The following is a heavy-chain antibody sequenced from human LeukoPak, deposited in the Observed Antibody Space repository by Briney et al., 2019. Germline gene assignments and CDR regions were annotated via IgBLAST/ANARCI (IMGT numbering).Heavy chain of an antibody. CDR3: ARDRDYGAFDP. CDR2: IKQDGSEK. J-gene: IGHJ5*02. V-gene: IGHV3-7*01. Sequence: GQSLRLSCAASGLTLSSYWMSWVRPAPRRGLEWVANIKQDGSEKYYVDSVKGRFTISRDNAKNSLYLQMNSLRAEDTAVYYCARDRDYGAFDPWGQGTLVTVSS. D-gene: IGHD4-17*01. CDR1: GLTLSSYW.